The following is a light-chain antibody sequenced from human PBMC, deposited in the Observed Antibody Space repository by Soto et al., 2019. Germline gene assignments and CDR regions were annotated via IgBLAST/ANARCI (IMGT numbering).Light chain of an antibody. Sequence: NFMLTQPHSVSESPGKTVTISCTRSSGSIASNYVQWYQQRPGSAPTTVIYEDNQRPSGVPDRFSGSIDSSSNSASLTISRLETEDEADYCCQSYHNSTVVFGGGTKVTVL. CDR1: SGSIASNY. CDR2: EDN. CDR3: QSYHNSTVV. J-gene: IGLJ2*01. V-gene: IGLV6-57*04.